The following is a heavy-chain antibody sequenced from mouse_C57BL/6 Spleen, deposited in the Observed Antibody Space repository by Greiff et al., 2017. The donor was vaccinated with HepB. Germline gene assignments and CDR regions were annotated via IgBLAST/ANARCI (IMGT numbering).Heavy chain of an antibody. Sequence: QVQLQQSGAELVRPGASVTLSCKASGYTFTDYEMHWVKQTPVHGLEWIGAIDPETGGTAYNQKFKGKAILTADKSSSTAYMELRSLTSEDSAVYYCTISNYVQHYFDYWGQGTTLTVSS. CDR1: GYTFTDYE. J-gene: IGHJ2*01. CDR2: IDPETGGT. CDR3: TISNYVQHYFDY. D-gene: IGHD2-5*01. V-gene: IGHV1-15*01.